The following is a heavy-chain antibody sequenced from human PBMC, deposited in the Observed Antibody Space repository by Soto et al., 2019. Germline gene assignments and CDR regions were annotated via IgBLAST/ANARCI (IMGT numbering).Heavy chain of an antibody. J-gene: IGHJ4*02. CDR3: VHCQLLWMGRNYFDY. Sequence: SGPTLVNPTQTLTLTCTFSGFSLSTSGVGVGWIRQPPGKALEWLALIYWDDDKRYSPSLKSRLTITKDTSKNQVVLTMTNMDPVDTATYYCVHCQLLWMGRNYFDYWGQGTLVTVSS. D-gene: IGHD2-2*01. CDR2: IYWDDDK. CDR1: GFSLSTSGVG. V-gene: IGHV2-5*02.